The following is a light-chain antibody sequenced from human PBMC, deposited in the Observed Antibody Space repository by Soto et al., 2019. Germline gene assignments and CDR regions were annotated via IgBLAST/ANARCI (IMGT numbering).Light chain of an antibody. Sequence: EGVGTKSPASLSVSSGERAALSCRASQSVSSNLAWYQQKPGQAPRLLIYGASTRATGIPARFSGSGSGTEFTLTISSLQSEDFALYYCHHYANWPKTFGQGTRLEIK. CDR1: QSVSSN. CDR2: GAS. J-gene: IGKJ5*01. CDR3: HHYANWPKT. V-gene: IGKV3-15*01.